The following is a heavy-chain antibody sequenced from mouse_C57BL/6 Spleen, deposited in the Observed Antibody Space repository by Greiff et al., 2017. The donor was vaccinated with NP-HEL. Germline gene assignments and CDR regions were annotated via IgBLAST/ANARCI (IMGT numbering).Heavy chain of an antibody. J-gene: IGHJ2*01. V-gene: IGHV1-50*01. D-gene: IGHD2-2*01. CDR3: ARPTMVTTYYFDY. CDR1: GYTFTSYW. Sequence: VQLQQPGAELVKPGASVKLSCKASGYTFTSYWMQWVKQRPGQGLEWIGEIDPSDSYTNYNQKFKGKATLTEDTSSSTAYMQLSSLTSEDSAVYYCARPTMVTTYYFDYWGQGTTLTVSS. CDR2: IDPSDSYT.